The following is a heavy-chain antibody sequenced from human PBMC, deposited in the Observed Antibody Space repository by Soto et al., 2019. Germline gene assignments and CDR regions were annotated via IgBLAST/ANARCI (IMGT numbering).Heavy chain of an antibody. V-gene: IGHV3-23*01. J-gene: IGHJ4*02. Sequence: GESLKISCAASGFTFSSYAMSWVRQAPGKGLEWVSAISGSGGSTYYADSVKGRFTISRDNSKNTLYLQMNSLRAEDTAVYYCAKDSSSGYPFDYWGQGTLVTVSS. D-gene: IGHD3-22*01. CDR2: ISGSGGST. CDR1: GFTFSSYA. CDR3: AKDSSSGYPFDY.